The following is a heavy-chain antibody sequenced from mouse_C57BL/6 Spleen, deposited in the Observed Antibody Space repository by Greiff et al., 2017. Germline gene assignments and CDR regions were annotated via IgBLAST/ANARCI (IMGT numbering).Heavy chain of an antibody. CDR1: GYTFTSYW. J-gene: IGHJ3*01. V-gene: IGHV1-64*01. CDR2: IHPNSGST. CDR3: AREERRGAGFAY. Sequence: QVQLQQPGAELVKPGASVKLSCKASGYTFTSYWMHWVKQRPGQGLEWIGMIHPNSGSTNYNEKFKSKATLTVDKSSSTAYMQLSSLTSEDSAVYYCAREERRGAGFAYWGQGTLVTVSA. D-gene: IGHD2-14*01.